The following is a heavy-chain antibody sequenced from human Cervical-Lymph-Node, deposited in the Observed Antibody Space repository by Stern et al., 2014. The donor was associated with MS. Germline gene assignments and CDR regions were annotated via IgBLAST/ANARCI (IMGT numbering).Heavy chain of an antibody. J-gene: IGHJ4*02. CDR2: IDWDDDK. CDR3: ARSYSGWSKYYFDY. CDR1: GFSLSTSGMR. D-gene: IGHD6-19*01. V-gene: IGHV2-70*04. Sequence: QVTLRESGPALVKPTQTLTLTCTFSGFSLSTSGMRVSWIRQPPGKALEWLARIDWDDDKFNSTSLKTRLTISKDTSKNQVVLTMTNMDPVDTATYYCARSYSGWSKYYFDYWGQGTLVTVSS.